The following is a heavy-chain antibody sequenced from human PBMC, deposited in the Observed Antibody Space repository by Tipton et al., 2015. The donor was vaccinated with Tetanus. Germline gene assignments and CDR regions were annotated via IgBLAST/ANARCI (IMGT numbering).Heavy chain of an antibody. D-gene: IGHD3-16*01. V-gene: IGHV3-21*01. J-gene: IGHJ5*02. CDR3: ARFGAGGNDNWSDP. CDR1: GFIFSSYS. Sequence: SLRLSCTASGFIFSSYSMNWFRQAPGKGLEWVSTMSSNGSYLYYADSVKGRFTVSRDNAKNSLYLEMNSLRAEDTGVYYCARFGAGGNDNWSDPWGQGTLVTVDS. CDR2: MSSNGSYL.